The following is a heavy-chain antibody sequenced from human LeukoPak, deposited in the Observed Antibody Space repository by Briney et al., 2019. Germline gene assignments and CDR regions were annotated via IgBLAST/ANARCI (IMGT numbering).Heavy chain of an antibody. CDR2: INHSGST. D-gene: IGHD3-10*01. J-gene: IGHJ3*02. CDR1: GGSFSGYY. CDR3: ARPTMVYDAFDI. Sequence: PSETLSLTCAVYGGSFSGYYWSWIRQPPGKGLEWIGEINHSGSTNYNPSLKSRVTISVDTSKNQFSLKLSSVTAADTAVYYCARPTMVYDAFDIWGQGTMVTVSS. V-gene: IGHV4-34*01.